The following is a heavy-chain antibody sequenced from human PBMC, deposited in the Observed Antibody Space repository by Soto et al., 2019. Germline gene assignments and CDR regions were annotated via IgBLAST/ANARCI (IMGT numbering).Heavy chain of an antibody. V-gene: IGHV3-15*01. Sequence: GGSLRLSCAASGFTFSNAWMSWVRQAPGKGLEWVGRIKSKTDGGTTDYAAPVKGRFTISRDDSKNTLYLQMNSLKTEDTAVYYCTTDLQVVVVVAANGALYYYMDVWGKGTTVTVSS. CDR3: TTDLQVVVVVAANGALYYYMDV. CDR2: IKSKTDGGTT. D-gene: IGHD2-15*01. CDR1: GFTFSNAW. J-gene: IGHJ6*03.